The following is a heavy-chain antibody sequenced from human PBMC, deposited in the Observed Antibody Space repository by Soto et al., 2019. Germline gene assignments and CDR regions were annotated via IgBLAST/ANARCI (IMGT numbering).Heavy chain of an antibody. CDR2: IIPIFGTT. CDR3: ARDRTDSGYYTNWLDP. Sequence: SVKVSCKASGGTFGSDAITWVRQAPGQGLERVGRIIPIFGTTNYAQNLQGRVTISADKSTLTSYMELHSLTSDDTALYYCARDRTDSGYYTNWLDPWAREPRSPSPQ. J-gene: IGHJ5*02. D-gene: IGHD3-22*01. CDR1: GGTFGSDA. V-gene: IGHV1-69*06.